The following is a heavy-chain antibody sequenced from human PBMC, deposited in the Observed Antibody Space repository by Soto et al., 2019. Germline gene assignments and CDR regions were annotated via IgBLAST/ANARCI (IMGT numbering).Heavy chain of an antibody. D-gene: IGHD2-2*01. CDR2: ISYDGSNK. V-gene: IGHV3-30*18. CDR3: AKAISPYCSTTSCPPAAYSLFYGMDV. Sequence: QVQLVESGEGVVQPGTSLRLSSAASGFTFSSYGMHWVRKAPGKGLEWVALISYDGSNKNYEDSVKGRFSISRDNSKNPLYLQMNSLRAEDTAVYNCAKAISPYCSTTSCPPAAYSLFYGMDVWGQGTTVTVSS. J-gene: IGHJ6*02. CDR1: GFTFSSYG.